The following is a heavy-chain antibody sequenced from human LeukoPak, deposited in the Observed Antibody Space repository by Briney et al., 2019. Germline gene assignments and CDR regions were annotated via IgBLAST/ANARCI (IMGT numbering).Heavy chain of an antibody. D-gene: IGHD2-2*01. CDR2: IYSGGST. V-gene: IGHV3-66*01. CDR1: GFTVSSNY. J-gene: IGHJ4*02. CDR3: ARGPDIVVVPAAMPLVY. Sequence: GGSLRLSCAASGFTVSSNYMSWVRQAPGKGLEWVSVIYSGGSTYYADSVKGRFTISRDNSKNTLYLRMNSPRAEDTAVYYCARGPDIVVVPAAMPLVYWGQGTLVTVSS.